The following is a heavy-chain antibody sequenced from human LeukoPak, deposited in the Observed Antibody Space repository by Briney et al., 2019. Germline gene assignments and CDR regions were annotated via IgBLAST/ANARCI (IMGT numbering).Heavy chain of an antibody. CDR2: INGYGSST. J-gene: IGHJ4*02. CDR1: GFTFISYW. V-gene: IGHV3-74*01. Sequence: GGSLRLSCAAFGFTFISYWMHWVRQAPGKGLVWVSRINGYGSSTDFADSVKGRFTISRDNAKNTLYLQMNSLRAEDTAVYYCARDAPGNTALDYWGQGTLVTVSS. D-gene: IGHD5-18*01. CDR3: ARDAPGNTALDY.